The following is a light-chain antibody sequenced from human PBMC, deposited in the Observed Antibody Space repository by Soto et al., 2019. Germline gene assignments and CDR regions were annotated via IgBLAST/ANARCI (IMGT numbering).Light chain of an antibody. V-gene: IGLV2-23*02. CDR3: CSFTSSNTHV. CDR1: SSDFGNYNL. Sequence: SVLTQPASVSRSPGQSITISCTGTSSDFGNYNLVSWYQQHPGKVPKLILFEVNKRPSGVSGRFSGSKSGNTASLTISGLQAEDEADYYCCSFTSSNTHVFGTGTKVTVL. CDR2: EVN. J-gene: IGLJ1*01.